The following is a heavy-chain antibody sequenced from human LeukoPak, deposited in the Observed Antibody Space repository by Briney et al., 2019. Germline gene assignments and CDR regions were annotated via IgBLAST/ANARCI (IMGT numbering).Heavy chain of an antibody. Sequence: SETLSLTCAVSGYSIGSGYYWGWTRQPSGKGLEWIGSIFHSGNTYYNPSLESRVTISVDTSRNQFSLKLTSVTAADTAVYYCARETRDGDWGQGTLVTVSS. CDR2: IFHSGNT. CDR1: GYSIGSGYY. V-gene: IGHV4-38-2*02. D-gene: IGHD3-10*01. CDR3: ARETRDGD. J-gene: IGHJ4*02.